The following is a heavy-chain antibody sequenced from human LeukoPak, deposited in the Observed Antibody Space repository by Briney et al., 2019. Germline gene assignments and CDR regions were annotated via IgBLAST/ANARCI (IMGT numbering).Heavy chain of an antibody. V-gene: IGHV3-7*01. CDR2: IKQDGSEK. J-gene: IGHJ4*02. Sequence: PGGSLRLSCAASGFTFSTYWMTWVRQAPGKGLEWVANIKQDGSEKYFVDSVKGRFTISRDNPKKSLYLQMNSLRAEDTAVYYCARGPSGYHNTGGQGTLVTVSS. CDR3: ARGPSGYHNT. CDR1: GFTFSTYW. D-gene: IGHD5-12*01.